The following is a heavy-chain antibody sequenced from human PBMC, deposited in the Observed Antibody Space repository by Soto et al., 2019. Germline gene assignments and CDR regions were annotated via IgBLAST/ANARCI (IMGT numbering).Heavy chain of an antibody. V-gene: IGHV1-69*01. Sequence: QVQLVQSGAEVKKPGSSVKVSCKASGGTFSSYAISWVRQAPGQGLEWMGGIIPIFGTANYAQKFQGRVTINADESTSTGYMELSSLRSEDTAVYYCARITIFGVVISKGAFDYWGQGTLVTVSS. CDR2: IIPIFGTA. D-gene: IGHD3-3*01. J-gene: IGHJ4*02. CDR3: ARITIFGVVISKGAFDY. CDR1: GGTFSSYA.